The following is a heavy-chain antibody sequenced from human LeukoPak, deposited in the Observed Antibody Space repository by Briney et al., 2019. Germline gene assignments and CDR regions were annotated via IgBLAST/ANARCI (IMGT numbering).Heavy chain of an antibody. Sequence: GESLRLSCAASGFTFSSYMMTWVRQAPGKGLEWVANIKPDGGEKFYVDSVRGRFTISRDNAKNSPYLQMNTLSPEDTAIYYCARDHVVDGLVFDYWGQGTLVTVSS. D-gene: IGHD2-15*01. J-gene: IGHJ4*02. CDR2: IKPDGGEK. CDR1: GFTFSSYM. CDR3: ARDHVVDGLVFDY. V-gene: IGHV3-7*01.